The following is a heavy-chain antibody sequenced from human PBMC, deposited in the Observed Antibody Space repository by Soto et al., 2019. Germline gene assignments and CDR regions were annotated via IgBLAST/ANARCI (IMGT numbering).Heavy chain of an antibody. V-gene: IGHV4-59*08. Sequence: SETLSLTCTVSGDSISSYYWSWIRQPPGKGLEWIGYIYYSGSTNYNPSLKSRVTISVDTSKNQFSLKLSSVTAADTAVYYCARLALRCLDYWGQGTLVTVSS. CDR2: IYYSGST. J-gene: IGHJ4*02. CDR3: ARLALRCLDY. CDR1: GDSISSYY. D-gene: IGHD4-17*01.